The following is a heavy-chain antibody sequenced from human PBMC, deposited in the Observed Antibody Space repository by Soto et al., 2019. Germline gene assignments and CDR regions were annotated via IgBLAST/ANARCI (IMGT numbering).Heavy chain of an antibody. CDR2: IIPAFGTT. Sequence: QVQLVQSGAELKKPGSSVKVSCKASGDTFSGYPINWVRQAPGEDLEWMGRIIPAFGTTNDAQRFEGRVTFTADESTNTAYMELRGLVSEDTAVYYCARDGGFGEFKYWGPGTLVTVSS. V-gene: IGHV1-69*18. J-gene: IGHJ4*02. CDR3: ARDGGFGEFKY. CDR1: GDTFSGYP. D-gene: IGHD3-10*01.